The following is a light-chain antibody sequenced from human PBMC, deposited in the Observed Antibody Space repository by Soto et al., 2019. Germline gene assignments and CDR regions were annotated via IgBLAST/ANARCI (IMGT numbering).Light chain of an antibody. Sequence: QSALTQPASVSGSPGQSITISCTGTSSDVGGYNYVSWYQQHPGKAPKLMIYEVSSRPSGVSNRFSGSKSGNTASLTISGLQAEDEADYFCCSSAPECTYVFGTGTKVTVL. V-gene: IGLV2-14*01. CDR2: EVS. J-gene: IGLJ1*01. CDR3: CSSAPECTYV. CDR1: SSDVGGYNY.